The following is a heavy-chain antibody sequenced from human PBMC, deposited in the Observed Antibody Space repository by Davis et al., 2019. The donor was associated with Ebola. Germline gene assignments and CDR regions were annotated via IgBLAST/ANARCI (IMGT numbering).Heavy chain of an antibody. CDR3: VRAAGSGYYWVD. Sequence: GGSLRLSCAASGFTFGTYTMNWVRQAPGKGLEWVSSISSNTSYIYYADSVKGRFTISRDNAKNSMSLQMNSLRVEDTAVYYCVRAAGSGYYWVDWGQGTLVTVSS. D-gene: IGHD5-12*01. J-gene: IGHJ4*02. CDR2: ISSNTSYI. CDR1: GFTFGTYT. V-gene: IGHV3-21*01.